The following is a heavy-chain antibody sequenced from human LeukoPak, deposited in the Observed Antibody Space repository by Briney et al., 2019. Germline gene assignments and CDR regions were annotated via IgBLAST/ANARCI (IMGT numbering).Heavy chain of an antibody. V-gene: IGHV1-69*02. Sequence: GASVKVSCKASGGTFSSYTISWVRQAPGQGLEWMGRIIPILGIANYAQKFQGRVTITADKSTSTAYMELSSLRSGDTAVYYCARAPYDILTGYSLYYFDYWGQGTLVTVSS. CDR3: ARAPYDILTGYSLYYFDY. CDR1: GGTFSSYT. D-gene: IGHD3-9*01. J-gene: IGHJ4*02. CDR2: IIPILGIA.